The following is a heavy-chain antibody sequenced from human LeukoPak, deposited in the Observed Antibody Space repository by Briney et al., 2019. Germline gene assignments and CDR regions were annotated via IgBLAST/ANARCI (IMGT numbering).Heavy chain of an antibody. D-gene: IGHD5-12*01. CDR2: IIPIFGTA. J-gene: IGHJ6*03. CDR1: GGTFSSYA. V-gene: IGHV1-69*13. Sequence: SVKVSCKASGGTFSSYAISWVRLAPGQGLEWMGGIIPIFGTANYAQKFQGRVTLTADESTSTAYMELSSLRSEDTAVYYCARAKRWWLPGVRLYYYYYMDVWGKGTTVTVSS. CDR3: ARAKRWWLPGVRLYYYYYMDV.